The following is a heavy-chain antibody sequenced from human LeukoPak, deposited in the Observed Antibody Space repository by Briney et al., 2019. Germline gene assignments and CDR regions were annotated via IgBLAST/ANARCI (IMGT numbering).Heavy chain of an antibody. CDR2: IWYDGSNK. V-gene: IGHV3-33*01. Sequence: GGSLRLFCAASGFTFSSYGMQWVRQAPGKGLDWVAGIWYDGSNKNYADSVKGRFTISRDNSKNTLFLQMDSLRAEDTAVYYCGRVYCGGNCYSPPLPDYWGQGTLVTVSA. CDR1: GFTFSSYG. D-gene: IGHD2-21*02. J-gene: IGHJ4*02. CDR3: GRVYCGGNCYSPPLPDY.